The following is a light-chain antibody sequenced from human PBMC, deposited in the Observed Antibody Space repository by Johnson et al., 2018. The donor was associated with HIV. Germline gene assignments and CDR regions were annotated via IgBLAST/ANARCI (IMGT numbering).Light chain of an antibody. CDR3: GTWDSSLNTGYV. CDR2: ENN. Sequence: QAVLTQPPSVSAAPRQKVTISCSGSSSNIGNNYVSWYQQLPGTAPKLLIYENNKRPSGIPDRFSGSKSGTSATLGITGLQTGDEADYYCGTWDSSLNTGYVFGTGTKSTAL. CDR1: SSNIGNNY. V-gene: IGLV1-51*01. J-gene: IGLJ1*01.